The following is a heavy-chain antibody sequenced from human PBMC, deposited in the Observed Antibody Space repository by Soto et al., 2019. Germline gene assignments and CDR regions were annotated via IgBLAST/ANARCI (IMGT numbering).Heavy chain of an antibody. D-gene: IGHD6-13*01. CDR2: IYYSGST. Sequence: QVQLQESGPGLVKPSQTLSLTCTVSGGSISSGDYYWSWIRQPPGKGLEWIGYIYYSGSTYYNPSPKSRVTISVDTSKNQFSLKLSSVTAADTAVYYCARATTMHSRWEGGLDYWGQGTLVTVSS. CDR1: GGSISSGDYY. V-gene: IGHV4-30-4*01. CDR3: ARATTMHSRWEGGLDY. J-gene: IGHJ4*02.